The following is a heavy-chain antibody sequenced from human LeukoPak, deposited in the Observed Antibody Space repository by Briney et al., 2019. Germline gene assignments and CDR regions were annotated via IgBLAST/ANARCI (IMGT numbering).Heavy chain of an antibody. V-gene: IGHV1-69*05. CDR1: GGTFSSYA. J-gene: IGHJ4*02. Sequence: AAVTVSCKASGGTFSSYAISWVRQAPGQGLEWMGGIIPIFGTANYAQKFQGRVTITTDESTSTAYMELSSRRSEDTAAYYCARDRDYDSSGYYSVFDSWGPGTLVTASS. D-gene: IGHD3-22*01. CDR3: ARDRDYDSSGYYSVFDS. CDR2: IIPIFGTA.